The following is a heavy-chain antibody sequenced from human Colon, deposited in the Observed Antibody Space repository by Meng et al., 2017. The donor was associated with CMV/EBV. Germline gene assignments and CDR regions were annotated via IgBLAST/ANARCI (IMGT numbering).Heavy chain of an antibody. CDR2: IFSNGNT. V-gene: IGHV3-66*01. J-gene: IGHJ4*02. Sequence: VPVVVSGGCWVQPGGSLGLSCAVSAFNVSGGYMGWVRQAPGKGLEWVSSIFSNGNTYYADSVKGRFTISRDDSKNILFLQMNTLRAEDTAVYSCADFENGPGYWGQGTLVTVSS. CDR1: AFNVSGGY. CDR3: ADFENGPGY. D-gene: IGHD1-14*01.